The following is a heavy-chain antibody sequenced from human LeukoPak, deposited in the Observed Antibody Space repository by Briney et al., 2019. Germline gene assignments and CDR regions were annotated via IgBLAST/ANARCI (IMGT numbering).Heavy chain of an antibody. CDR3: AKSQGLSRSGVDN. CDR1: GFTFSGYA. J-gene: IGHJ4*02. D-gene: IGHD6-6*01. V-gene: IGHV3-23*01. CDR2: ISAGGTT. Sequence: SGGSLRLSCAASGFTFSGYAMSWARQAPGKGLEWVSGISAGGTTYYADSVKGRFTISRDNSKNTLYLQMNSLRVEDTAVYYCAKSQGLSRSGVDNWGQGTLVTVSS.